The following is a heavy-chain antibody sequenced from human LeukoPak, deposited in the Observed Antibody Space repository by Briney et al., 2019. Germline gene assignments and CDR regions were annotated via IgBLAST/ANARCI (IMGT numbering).Heavy chain of an antibody. CDR1: GFTFSSYA. J-gene: IGHJ4*02. CDR3: ARDPGYYDSSGSVDY. D-gene: IGHD3-22*01. Sequence: PGRSLRLSCAASGFTFSSYAMHWVRPAPGKGLEWVAVISYDGSNKYYADSVKGRFIISRDNSKNTLYLQMNSLRAEYTAVYYCARDPGYYDSSGSVDYWGQGTLVTVSS. CDR2: ISYDGSNK. V-gene: IGHV3-30-3*01.